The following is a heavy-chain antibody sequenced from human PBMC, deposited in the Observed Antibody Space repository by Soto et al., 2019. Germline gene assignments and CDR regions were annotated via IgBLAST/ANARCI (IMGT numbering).Heavy chain of an antibody. CDR1: GFTFSSYS. D-gene: IGHD3-22*01. J-gene: IGHJ4*02. CDR2: ISSSSSTI. CDR3: IASEGGSGYYYDVYFDY. Sequence: VGSLRLSCAASGFTFSSYSMNWVRQAPGKGLEWVSYISSSSSTIYYADSVKGRFTISRDNAKNSLYLQMNSLRDEDTAVYYCIASEGGSGYYYDVYFDYWGQGTLVTVSS. V-gene: IGHV3-48*02.